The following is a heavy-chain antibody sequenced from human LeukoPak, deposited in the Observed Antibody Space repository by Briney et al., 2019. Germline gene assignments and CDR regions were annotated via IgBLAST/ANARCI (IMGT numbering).Heavy chain of an antibody. CDR2: SRYNGIET. Sequence: GGSLRLSCAASGFNFSSFGMHWVRQAPGKGLEWVAFSRYNGIETYFAGSVKGRFTISRDNSKNTLYLQINSPRGDDSAVYFCARSYGGNFFDYWGQGALVTVSS. CDR3: ARSYGGNFFDY. D-gene: IGHD4-23*01. CDR1: GFNFSSFG. V-gene: IGHV3-30*02. J-gene: IGHJ4*02.